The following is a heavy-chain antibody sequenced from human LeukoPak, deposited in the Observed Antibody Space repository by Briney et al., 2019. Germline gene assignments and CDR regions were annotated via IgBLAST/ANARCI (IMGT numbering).Heavy chain of an antibody. D-gene: IGHD3-22*01. J-gene: IGHJ4*02. Sequence: GGSLRLSCAASGFTFSSYWMHWVRQAPGKGLVWVSRINSDGSSTSYAASVKGRFTISRDNAKNTLYLQMNSLRAEDTAVYYCAKDFGVYYDRYNFDYWGQGTLVTVSS. CDR1: GFTFSSYW. V-gene: IGHV3-74*01. CDR2: INSDGSST. CDR3: AKDFGVYYDRYNFDY.